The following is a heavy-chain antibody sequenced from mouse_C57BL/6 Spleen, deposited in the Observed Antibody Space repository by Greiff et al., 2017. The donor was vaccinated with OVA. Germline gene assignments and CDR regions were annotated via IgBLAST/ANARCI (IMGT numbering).Heavy chain of an antibody. D-gene: IGHD1-1*01. V-gene: IGHV5-6*01. Sequence: EVHLVESGGDLVKPGGSLKLSCAASGFTFSSYGMSWVRQTPDKRLEWVATISSGGSYTYYPDSVKGRFTISRDNAKNTLYLQMSSLKSEDTAMYYCARRSSYFDVWGTGTTVTVSS. CDR2: ISSGGSYT. CDR1: GFTFSSYG. J-gene: IGHJ1*03. CDR3: ARRSSYFDV.